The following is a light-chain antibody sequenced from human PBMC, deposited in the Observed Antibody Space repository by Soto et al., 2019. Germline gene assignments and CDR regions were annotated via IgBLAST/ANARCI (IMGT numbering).Light chain of an antibody. CDR1: RSFASSY. J-gene: IGKJ2*01. Sequence: EIVLTQSPVTLSLSPGERATLSCRASRSFASSYLGWYQQKPGQAPRLLIYAASTRATGIPDRFSGSGSATDFTLTISRLEPEDSAVYYCQHYDSSPTHTFGQGTKVDIK. V-gene: IGKV3-20*01. CDR3: QHYDSSPTHT. CDR2: AAS.